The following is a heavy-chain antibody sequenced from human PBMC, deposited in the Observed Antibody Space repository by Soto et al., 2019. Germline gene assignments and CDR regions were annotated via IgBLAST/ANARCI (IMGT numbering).Heavy chain of an antibody. V-gene: IGHV1-69*13. CDR3: ARDRGYSYGATYYYDSSGYTLPYYFDY. J-gene: IGHJ4*02. CDR2: IIPIFGTA. Sequence: SVKVSCKASGGTFRSYAISWVRQAPGQGLEWMGGIIPIFGTANYAQKFQGRVTITADESTSTAYMELSSLRSEDTAVYYCARDRGYSYGATYYYDSSGYTLPYYFDYWGQGTLVTVSS. D-gene: IGHD3-22*01. CDR1: GGTFRSYA.